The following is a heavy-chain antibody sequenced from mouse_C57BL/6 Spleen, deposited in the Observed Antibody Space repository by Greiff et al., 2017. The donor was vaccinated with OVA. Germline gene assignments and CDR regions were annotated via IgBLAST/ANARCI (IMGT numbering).Heavy chain of an antibody. CDR1: GYTFTDYE. CDR3: TRYQGYYFDY. J-gene: IGHJ2*01. CDR2: IDPETGGT. V-gene: IGHV1-15*01. Sequence: VQLQQSGAELVRPGASVTLSCKASGYTFTDYEMHWVKQTPVHGLEWIGAIDPETGGTAYNQKFKGKAILTADKSSSTAYMELRSLTSEDSAVYYCTRYQGYYFDYWGQGTTLTVSS.